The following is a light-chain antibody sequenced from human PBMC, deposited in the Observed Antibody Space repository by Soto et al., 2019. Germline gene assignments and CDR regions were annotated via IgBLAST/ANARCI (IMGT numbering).Light chain of an antibody. J-gene: IGLJ1*01. CDR1: GSNY. CDR2: DVS. Sequence: QSALTQPRSVSWSPGQSVTVSCTGGSNYVSWYQQLPGKAPKLMIYDVSQRPSGVPDRFSGSKSGNTASLTISGLQAEDEADYYCCSYAGSYTYVFGTGTKVTVL. V-gene: IGLV2-11*01. CDR3: CSYAGSYTYV.